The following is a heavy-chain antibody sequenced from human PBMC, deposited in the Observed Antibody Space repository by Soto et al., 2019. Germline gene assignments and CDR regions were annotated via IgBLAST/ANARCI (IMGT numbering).Heavy chain of an antibody. CDR1: CGSINSYY. CDR3: ARGIYSKVGATIWFDP. Sequence: SETLSLTCIVSCGSINSYYWSWIRQPAGKGLEWIGRIYTSGSTNYNPSLKSRVTMSVDTSKNRFSLKLSSVTAADTAVYYCARGIYSKVGATIWFDPWGQGTLVTVSS. CDR2: IYTSGST. V-gene: IGHV4-4*07. J-gene: IGHJ5*02. D-gene: IGHD1-26*01.